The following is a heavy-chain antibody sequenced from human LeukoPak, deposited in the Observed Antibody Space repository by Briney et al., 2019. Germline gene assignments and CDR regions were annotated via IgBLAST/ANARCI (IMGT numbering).Heavy chain of an antibody. Sequence: PSETLSLTCTVSGGSISSYYWSWIRQPPGKGLEWIGYIYYSGSTDYNPSLKSRVTISVDTSKNQFSLKLSSVTAADTAVYYCASSPTMGLNWFDPWGQGTLVTVSS. J-gene: IGHJ5*02. CDR2: IYYSGST. D-gene: IGHD5-24*01. CDR1: GGSISSYY. CDR3: ASSPTMGLNWFDP. V-gene: IGHV4-59*01.